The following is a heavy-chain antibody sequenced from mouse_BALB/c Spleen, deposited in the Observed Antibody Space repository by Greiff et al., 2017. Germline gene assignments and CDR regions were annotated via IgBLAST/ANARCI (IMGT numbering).Heavy chain of an antibody. J-gene: IGHJ3*01. CDR3: ASSYYVPFAY. Sequence: VMLVESGPGLVQPSQSLSITCTVSGFSLTSYGVHWVRQSPGKGLEWLGVIWSGGSTDYNAAFISRLSISKDNSKSQVFFKMNSLQANDTAIYYCASSYYVPFAYWGQGTLVTVSA. CDR2: IWSGGST. D-gene: IGHD2-10*01. V-gene: IGHV2-2*02. CDR1: GFSLTSYG.